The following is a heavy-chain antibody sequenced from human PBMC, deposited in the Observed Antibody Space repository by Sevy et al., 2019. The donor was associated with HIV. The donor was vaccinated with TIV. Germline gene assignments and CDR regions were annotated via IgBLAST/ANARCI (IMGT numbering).Heavy chain of an antibody. CDR2: ISSSSSYI. V-gene: IGHV3-21*01. Sequence: WSLRLSCAASGFTFSSYSMNWVRQAPGKGLEWVSSISSSSSYIYYADSVKGRFTISRDNAKNSLYLQMNSLRAEDTAVYYCARDLGVYYGSGSSLDYWGQGTLVTVSS. D-gene: IGHD3-10*01. CDR1: GFTFSSYS. J-gene: IGHJ4*02. CDR3: ARDLGVYYGSGSSLDY.